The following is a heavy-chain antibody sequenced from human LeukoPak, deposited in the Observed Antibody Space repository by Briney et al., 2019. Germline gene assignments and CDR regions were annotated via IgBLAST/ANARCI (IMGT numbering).Heavy chain of an antibody. CDR3: ARGLYRYGRSTFDY. CDR2: ISYSGRT. V-gene: IGHV4-59*08. D-gene: IGHD2-2*02. CDR1: GGAFSSDY. Sequence: SETLSLTCTVSGGAFSSDYWSWIRQPPGKGLEWIGYISYSGRTYYNPSLRSRVTISVDTSKNHFSLKLSSVTAADTAVYYCARGLYRYGRSTFDYWGQGTLVTVSS. J-gene: IGHJ4*02.